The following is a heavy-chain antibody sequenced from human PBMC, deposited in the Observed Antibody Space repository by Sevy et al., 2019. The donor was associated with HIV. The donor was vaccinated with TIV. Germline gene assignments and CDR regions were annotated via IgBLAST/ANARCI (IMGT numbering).Heavy chain of an antibody. V-gene: IGHV3-23*01. J-gene: IGHJ5*02. D-gene: IGHD3-10*01. CDR2: ISGSGGST. CDR3: AKDRLWFGELKVDWFDP. Sequence: GGSLRLSCVASGFTFSSYAMSWVRQAPGKGLEWVSAISGSGGSTYYADSVKGRFTISRDNSKNTLYLQMNSLRAEDTAVYYCAKDRLWFGELKVDWFDPWGQGTLVTVSS. CDR1: GFTFSSYA.